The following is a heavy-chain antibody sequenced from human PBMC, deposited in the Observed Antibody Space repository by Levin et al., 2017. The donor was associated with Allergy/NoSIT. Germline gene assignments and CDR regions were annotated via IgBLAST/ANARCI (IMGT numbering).Heavy chain of an antibody. CDR3: ARAPGYYDSSGYYYYYGMDV. CDR1: GFTFDDYA. J-gene: IGHJ6*02. CDR2: ISWNSGSI. V-gene: IGHV3-9*01. D-gene: IGHD3-22*01. Sequence: LSLTCAASGFTFDDYAMHWVRQAPGKGLEWVSGISWNSGSIGYADSVKGRFTISRDNAKNSLYLQMNSLRAEDTALYYCARAPGYYDSSGYYYYYGMDVWGQGTTVTVSS.